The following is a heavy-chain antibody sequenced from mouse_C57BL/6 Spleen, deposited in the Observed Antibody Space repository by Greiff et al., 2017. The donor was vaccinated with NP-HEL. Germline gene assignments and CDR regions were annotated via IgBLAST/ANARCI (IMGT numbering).Heavy chain of an antibody. V-gene: IGHV3-6*01. CDR3: ARDPDWDYFDY. CDR1: GYSITSGYY. CDR2: ISYDGSN. J-gene: IGHJ2*01. D-gene: IGHD4-1*01. Sequence: EVQVVESGPGLVKPSQSLSLTCSVTGYSITSGYYWNWIRQFPGNKLEWMGYISYDGSNNYNPSLKNRISITRDTSKNQFFLKLNSVTTEDTATYYCARDPDWDYFDYWGQGTTLTVSS.